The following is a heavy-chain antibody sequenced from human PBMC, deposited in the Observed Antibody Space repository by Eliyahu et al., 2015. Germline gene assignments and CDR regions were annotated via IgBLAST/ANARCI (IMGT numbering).Heavy chain of an antibody. Sequence: EVQLVQSGAEVXKSGEXLRIXCKGXGYDFPXYWXGWVRQMPGKGLEWMXIIXPSDSETRYSPSFQGQVTISADRSTNTAYLQWDSLKASDTAMYYCAKRVYGSEFSFWGQGTLVTVSS. CDR2: IXPSDSET. V-gene: IGHV5-51*01. CDR3: AKRVYGSEFSF. CDR1: GYDFPXYW. J-gene: IGHJ4*02. D-gene: IGHD3-10*01.